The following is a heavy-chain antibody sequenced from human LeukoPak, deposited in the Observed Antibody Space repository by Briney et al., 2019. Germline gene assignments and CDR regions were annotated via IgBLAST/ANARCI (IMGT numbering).Heavy chain of an antibody. J-gene: IGHJ4*02. D-gene: IGHD6-13*01. CDR3: ARGQVSSGWYGGFDY. CDR1: GFSVSSNY. V-gene: IGHV3-66*02. Sequence: GGSLRLSCAASGFSVSSNYVSWVRPAPGKGQEWVSVIYSGGSTYYADSVKGRFTISRDNSKNTLYLQMNSLRAEDTAVYYCARGQVSSGWYGGFDYWGQGTLVTVSS. CDR2: IYSGGST.